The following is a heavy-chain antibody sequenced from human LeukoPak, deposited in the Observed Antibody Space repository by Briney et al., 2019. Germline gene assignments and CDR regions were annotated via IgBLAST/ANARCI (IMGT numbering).Heavy chain of an antibody. J-gene: IGHJ4*02. V-gene: IGHV3-23*01. Sequence: GGSLRLSCAASGFTFSSYAMSWVRQAPGKGLEWVSGISDSGGSTNNADSVKGRFTISRDNSKNTLYLQMNSLRAEDTAVYYCAKGQQMILYYFDHWGQGTLVTVSS. CDR2: ISDSGGST. D-gene: IGHD6-13*01. CDR1: GFTFSSYA. CDR3: AKGQQMILYYFDH.